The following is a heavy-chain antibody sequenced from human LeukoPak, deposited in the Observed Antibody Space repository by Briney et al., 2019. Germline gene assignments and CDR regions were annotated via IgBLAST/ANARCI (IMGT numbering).Heavy chain of an antibody. J-gene: IGHJ6*03. Sequence: SETLSLTCTVSGGSISSSSYYWGWIRQPPGKGLEWIGSIYYSGSTYYNPSLKSRVTISVDTSKNQFSLKLSSVTAADTAVYYCARARGYYYYYMDVWGKGTTVTVSS. CDR3: ARARGYYYYYMDV. CDR1: GGSISSSSYY. D-gene: IGHD1-26*01. CDR2: IYYSGST. V-gene: IGHV4-39*07.